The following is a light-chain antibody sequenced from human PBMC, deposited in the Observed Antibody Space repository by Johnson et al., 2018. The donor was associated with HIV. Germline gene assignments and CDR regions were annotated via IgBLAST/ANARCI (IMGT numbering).Light chain of an antibody. CDR2: EDD. V-gene: IGLV1-51*02. CDR1: SSNIGKNH. CDR3: GTWDNSLCICYV. J-gene: IGLJ1*01. Sequence: QSVLTQPPSVSAAPGQKVTISCSGSSSNIGKNHVSWYQQFPGTDPKLLVYEDDKRPSGIPDRFSGSKSGTSATLGITGLPAGDEADYYCGTWDNSLCICYVVGTGTKVTV.